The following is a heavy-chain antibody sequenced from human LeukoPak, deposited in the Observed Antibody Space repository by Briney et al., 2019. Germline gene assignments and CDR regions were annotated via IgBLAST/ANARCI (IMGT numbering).Heavy chain of an antibody. CDR2: IYSGGTT. CDR3: ARGGGGYSGPVGY. D-gene: IGHD5-12*01. V-gene: IGHV3-53*01. Sequence: PGGSLRLSCAASGFTVSSNYMSWVRQAPGKGLEWVSVIYSGGTTHYADSVKGRFALSRDDSKNTLYLQMNSLTVEDTAVYYCARGGGGYSGPVGYWGQGTLVTVSS. J-gene: IGHJ4*02. CDR1: GFTVSSNY.